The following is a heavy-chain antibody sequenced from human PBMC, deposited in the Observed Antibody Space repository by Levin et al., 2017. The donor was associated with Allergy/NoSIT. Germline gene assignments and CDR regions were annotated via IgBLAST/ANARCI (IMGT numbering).Heavy chain of an antibody. Sequence: LGESLKISCKGSGYSFASYWIAWVRQLPGKGLEWMGIIFPDDSDTRYSPSFQGQVTISADKSITTAYLQWSSLKASDTAIYYCARPAAAGTINSDFDYWGQGTLVTVSS. CDR2: IFPDDSDT. D-gene: IGHD6-13*01. CDR3: ARPAAAGTINSDFDY. J-gene: IGHJ4*02. V-gene: IGHV5-51*01. CDR1: GYSFASYW.